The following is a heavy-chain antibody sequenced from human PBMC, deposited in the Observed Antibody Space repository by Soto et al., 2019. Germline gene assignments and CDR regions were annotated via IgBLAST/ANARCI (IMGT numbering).Heavy chain of an antibody. D-gene: IGHD2-15*01. J-gene: IGHJ6*02. CDR3: ARDFCSGGSCDYGMDV. Sequence: EVQLLESGGGLVQPGGSLRLSCAASGFTFSSYAMSWVRQAPGKGLEWVSAISGSGGSTYYADSVKGRFTISRDNSKNTLYLQMNSLRAEDTAVYYCARDFCSGGSCDYGMDVWGQGTTVTVSS. V-gene: IGHV3-23*01. CDR1: GFTFSSYA. CDR2: ISGSGGST.